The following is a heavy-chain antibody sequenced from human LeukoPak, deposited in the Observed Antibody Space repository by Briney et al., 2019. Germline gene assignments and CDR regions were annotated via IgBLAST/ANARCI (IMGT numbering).Heavy chain of an antibody. D-gene: IGHD6-19*01. V-gene: IGHV3-48*03. Sequence: GGSLRLSCAASGFTFSSYAMSWVRQAPGKGLEWVSYISSSGSTIYYADSVKGRFTISRDNAKNSLYLQMNSLRAEDTAVYYCARGSSGWYHHYFDYWGQGTLVTVSS. CDR1: GFTFSSYA. J-gene: IGHJ4*02. CDR2: ISSSGSTI. CDR3: ARGSSGWYHHYFDY.